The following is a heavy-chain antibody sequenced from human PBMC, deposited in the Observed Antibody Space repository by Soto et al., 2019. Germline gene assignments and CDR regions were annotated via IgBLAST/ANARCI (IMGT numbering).Heavy chain of an antibody. CDR3: ARDIPAGRVTRFGVVTGNWFDP. CDR1: GDSICSGGYY. Sequence: PSETPSISCTVSGDSICSGGYYWSWIRQHPGKGLEWIGYIYYSGSTYYNPSLKSRVTISVDTSKNQFSLKLSSVTAADTAVYYCARDIPAGRVTRFGVVTGNWFDPWGQGTLVTVSS. D-gene: IGHD3-3*01. V-gene: IGHV4-31*03. CDR2: IYYSGST. J-gene: IGHJ5*02.